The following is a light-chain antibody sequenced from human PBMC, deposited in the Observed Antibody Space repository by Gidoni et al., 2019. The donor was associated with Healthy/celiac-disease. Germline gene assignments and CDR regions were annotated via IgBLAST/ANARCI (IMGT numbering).Light chain of an antibody. Sequence: EIVLTQSPASLSVSPGETATLSCRASQSVRSNLAGYQQKPGQAPRLLIYGASTRATGIPARFSGSWSGTEFTLTISSLQSEYFAVYYCQQYNNWPPLTFGGGTKVEIK. CDR2: GAS. CDR3: QQYNNWPPLT. J-gene: IGKJ4*01. CDR1: QSVRSN. V-gene: IGKV3-15*01.